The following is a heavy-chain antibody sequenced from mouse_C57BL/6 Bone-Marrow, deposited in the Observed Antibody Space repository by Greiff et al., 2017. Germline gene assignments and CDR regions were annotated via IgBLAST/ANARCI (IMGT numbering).Heavy chain of an antibody. V-gene: IGHV1-9*01. J-gene: IGHJ3*01. D-gene: IGHD2-4*01. CDR2: ILPGSGST. Sequence: QVQLQQSGAELMKPGASVKLSCKATGYTFTGYWIEWVKQRPGHGLEWIGEILPGSGSTHYNEKFKGKATFTADTSSNTAYMQLSSLTTEDSAIYYCARGPLIYYDYESFAYWGQGTLLTVSA. CDR3: ARGPLIYYDYESFAY. CDR1: GYTFTGYW.